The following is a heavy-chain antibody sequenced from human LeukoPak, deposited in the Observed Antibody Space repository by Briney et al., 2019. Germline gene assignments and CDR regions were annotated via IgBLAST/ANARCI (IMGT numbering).Heavy chain of an antibody. Sequence: VASVKVSCKASGYTFTSYDINWVRQATGQGLEWMGWMNPNSGNTGYAQKFQGRVTITRNTSISTAYMELSSLRSEDTAVYYCAKIAGIKGDDYWGQGTPVTVSS. CDR2: MNPNSGNT. CDR1: GYTFTSYD. J-gene: IGHJ4*02. V-gene: IGHV1-8*03. D-gene: IGHD1-14*01. CDR3: AKIAGIKGDDY.